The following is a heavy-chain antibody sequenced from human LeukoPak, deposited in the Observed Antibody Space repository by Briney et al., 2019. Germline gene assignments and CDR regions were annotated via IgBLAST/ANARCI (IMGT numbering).Heavy chain of an antibody. V-gene: IGHV1-2*02. J-gene: IGHJ4*02. D-gene: IGHD4-17*01. CDR3: ARDYGDSNGY. Sequence: ASVKVSCKASGYTFTGYYMHWVRQAPGQGLEWMGWINPNSGGTNYAQKFQGRVTMTTDTSTSTAYMELRSLRSDDTAVYYCARDYGDSNGYWGQGTLVTVSS. CDR2: INPNSGGT. CDR1: GYTFTGYY.